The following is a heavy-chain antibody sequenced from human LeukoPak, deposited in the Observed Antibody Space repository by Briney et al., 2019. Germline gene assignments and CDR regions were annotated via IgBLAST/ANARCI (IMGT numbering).Heavy chain of an antibody. CDR1: GFTFSGSA. CDR3: TTKTLRLGELSFQIDY. Sequence: GGFLRLSCAASGFTFSGSAMHWVRQASGKGLEWVGRIRSKANSYATAYAASVKGRFTISRDDSKNTAYLQMNSLKTEDTAVYYCTTKTLRLGELSFQIDYWGQGTLVTVSS. J-gene: IGHJ4*02. CDR2: IRSKANSYAT. V-gene: IGHV3-73*01. D-gene: IGHD3-16*02.